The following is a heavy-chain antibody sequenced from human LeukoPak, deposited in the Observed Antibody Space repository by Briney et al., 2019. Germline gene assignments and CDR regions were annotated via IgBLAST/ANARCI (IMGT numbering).Heavy chain of an antibody. Sequence: GGSLRLSCAASGFTFSSYGMNWVRQAPGKGLEWVSSISSSGSYIYYADSVKGRFTISRDNAKNSLYLQMNSLRAEDASVYYCARGKSVDTAPDYWGQGTLVTVSS. J-gene: IGHJ4*02. CDR1: GFTFSSYG. D-gene: IGHD5-18*01. V-gene: IGHV3-21*01. CDR2: ISSSGSYI. CDR3: ARGKSVDTAPDY.